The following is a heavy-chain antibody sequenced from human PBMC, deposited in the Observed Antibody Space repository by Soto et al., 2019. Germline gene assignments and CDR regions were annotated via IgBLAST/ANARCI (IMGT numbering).Heavy chain of an antibody. V-gene: IGHV3-7*01. Sequence: GGSLRLSCAAAGFTFSGYWMSWLRQAPGKGLEWVANIKQDGSEKYFLDSVKGRFSISRDNAEKSLYLQMDSLRVDDTAVYYCARDASGWSQYWGQGTLVTVSS. J-gene: IGHJ4*02. CDR1: GFTFSGYW. D-gene: IGHD6-19*01. CDR2: IKQDGSEK. CDR3: ARDASGWSQY.